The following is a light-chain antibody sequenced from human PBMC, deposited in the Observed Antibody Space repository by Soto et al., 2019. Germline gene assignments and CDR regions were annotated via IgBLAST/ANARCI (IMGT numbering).Light chain of an antibody. CDR2: DVS. CDR1: SSDVGGYNY. Sequence: QSALTQPASVSGSPGQSITNSCTGTSSDVGGYNYVSWYQQHPGKAPKLMIYDVSNRPSGVSNRFSGSKSGNTASLTISGLQAEDEADYYCSSYTSSSTPVVFGGETKVTVL. CDR3: SSYTSSSTPVV. J-gene: IGLJ2*01. V-gene: IGLV2-14*01.